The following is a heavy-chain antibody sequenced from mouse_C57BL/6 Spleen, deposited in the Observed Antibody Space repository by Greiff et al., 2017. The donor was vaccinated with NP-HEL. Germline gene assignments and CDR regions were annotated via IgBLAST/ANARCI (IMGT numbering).Heavy chain of an antibody. CDR1: GYTFTSYT. CDR2: INPSSGYT. D-gene: IGHD2-1*01. CDR3: ARGVGSTMVDY. V-gene: IGHV1-4*01. J-gene: IGHJ2*01. Sequence: QVQLQQSGAELARPGASVKMSCKASGYTFTSYTMHWVKQRPGQGLEWIGYINPSSGYTKYNQKFKDKATLTADKSSSTAYMQLSSLTSEDAAVYYCARGVGSTMVDYWGQGTTLTVSS.